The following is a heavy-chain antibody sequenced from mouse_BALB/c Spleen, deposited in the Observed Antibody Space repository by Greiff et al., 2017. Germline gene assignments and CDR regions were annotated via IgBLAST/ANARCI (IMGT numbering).Heavy chain of an antibody. CDR3: TRSALLRG. Sequence: QVQLQQSGAELVRPGASVTLSCKASGYTFTDYEMHWVKQTPVHGLEWIGAIDPETGGTAYNQKFKGKATLTADKSSSTAYMELRSLTSEDSAVYDCTRSALLRGGDRGTTLTVSS. V-gene: IGHV1-15*01. CDR2: IDPETGGT. CDR1: GYTFTDYE. D-gene: IGHD1-2*01. J-gene: IGHJ2*01.